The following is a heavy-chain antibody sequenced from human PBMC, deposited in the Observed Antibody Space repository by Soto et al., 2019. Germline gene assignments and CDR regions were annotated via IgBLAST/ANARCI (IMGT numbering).Heavy chain of an antibody. CDR1: GFTFSSYS. CDR3: ARVGAGDAFDI. CDR2: ISSSSSYI. V-gene: IGHV3-21*01. J-gene: IGHJ3*02. Sequence: PGGSLRLSCAASGFTFSSYSMNWVRQAPGKGLEWVSSISSSSSYIYYAGSVKGRFTISRDNAKNSLYLQMNSLRAEDTAVYYCARVGAGDAFDIWGQGTMVTVSS.